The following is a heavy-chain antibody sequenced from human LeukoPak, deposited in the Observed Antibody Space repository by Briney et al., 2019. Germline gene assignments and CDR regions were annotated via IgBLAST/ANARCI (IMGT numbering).Heavy chain of an antibody. Sequence: SGGSLRLSCAASGFTFSGSAMHWVRQASGKGLEWVGRIRSKANSYATAYAASVKGRFTISRDDSMNTAYLQMNSLKTEDTAVYYCTRRGYCSSTSCYVGLDAFDIWGQGTMVTVSS. CDR2: IRSKANSYAT. J-gene: IGHJ3*02. V-gene: IGHV3-73*01. CDR3: TRRGYCSSTSCYVGLDAFDI. D-gene: IGHD2-2*01. CDR1: GFTFSGSA.